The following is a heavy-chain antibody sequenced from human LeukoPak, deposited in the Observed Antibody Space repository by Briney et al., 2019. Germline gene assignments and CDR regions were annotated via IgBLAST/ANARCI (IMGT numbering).Heavy chain of an antibody. CDR2: IKQDESEK. D-gene: IGHD6-6*01. J-gene: IGHJ4*02. Sequence: GGPLRLSCAASGFTFSDYWMNWVRQAPGKGLEWVANIKQDESEKYYVGSVKGRFTISRDNAKNSLYLQMDSLSADDTAVYYCARGYSSSLDYWGQGTLVTVSS. CDR3: ARGYSSSLDY. V-gene: IGHV3-7*04. CDR1: GFTFSDYW.